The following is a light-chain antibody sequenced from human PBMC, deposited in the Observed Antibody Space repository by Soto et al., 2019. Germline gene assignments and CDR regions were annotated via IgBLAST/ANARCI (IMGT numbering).Light chain of an antibody. CDR3: HQYNNWWT. V-gene: IGKV3-15*01. J-gene: IGKJ1*01. CDR2: GAS. Sequence: EIVLTQSPATLSLSPGERATLSCRASQSVSNNLAWYQQKPGQAPRLLIHGASTRATGIPGRFSGSGSGTEFTLTISSLQSEDSAVYYCHQYNNWWTFGQGTKVDI. CDR1: QSVSNN.